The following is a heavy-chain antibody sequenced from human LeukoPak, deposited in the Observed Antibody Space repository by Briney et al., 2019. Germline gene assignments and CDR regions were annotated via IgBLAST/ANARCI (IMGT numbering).Heavy chain of an antibody. CDR2: IIGSGGST. V-gene: IGHV3-23*01. Sequence: QSGGSLRLSCAASGFTFSTYAMSWVRQAPGKGLEWVSGIIGSGGSTYYADSVKGRFTISGDNSKSTLHLQMNSLRAEDTAVYYCAKAVRYCDSSSNYLYFDYWGQGTLVTVSS. CDR1: GFTFSTYA. CDR3: AKAVRYCDSSSNYLYFDY. J-gene: IGHJ4*02. D-gene: IGHD2/OR15-2a*01.